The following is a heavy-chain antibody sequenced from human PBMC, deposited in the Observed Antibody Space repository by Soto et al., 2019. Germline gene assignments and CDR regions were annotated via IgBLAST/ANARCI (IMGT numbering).Heavy chain of an antibody. V-gene: IGHV3-48*02. CDR2: IRSTGSPT. CDR1: GFTLSAYS. CDR3: VRDADKVPAGQHMVHGDY. J-gene: IGHJ4*02. D-gene: IGHD6-13*01. Sequence: EVQLVESGGGLVQPGGSLRLSCAASGFTLSAYSRNWVRQAPGKGLEWLSYIRSTGSPTYYADSVKGRFTISRDNAKNSLNLQMNGLRDEDTAVYCWVRDADKVPAGQHMVHGDYWGQGTLVTVSS.